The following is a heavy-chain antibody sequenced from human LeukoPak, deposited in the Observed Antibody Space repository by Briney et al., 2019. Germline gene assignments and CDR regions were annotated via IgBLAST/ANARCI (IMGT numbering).Heavy chain of an antibody. D-gene: IGHD2-21*02. CDR2: INHSGST. V-gene: IGHV4-34*01. CDR3: ASLGGDCYSNCEFDP. CDR1: GGSFSGYY. Sequence: SETLSLTCAVYGGSFSGYYWSWIRQPPGKGLEWIGEINHSGSTNYNPPLKSRVTISVDTSKNQFSLKLSSVTAADTAVYYCASLGGDCYSNCEFDPWGQGTLVTVSS. J-gene: IGHJ5*02.